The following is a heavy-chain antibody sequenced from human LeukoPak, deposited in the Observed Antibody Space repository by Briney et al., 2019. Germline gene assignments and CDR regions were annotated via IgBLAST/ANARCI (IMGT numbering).Heavy chain of an antibody. Sequence: SATLSLTCAVDGGSFSDYYWTWIRQPPGKGLEWIGEMSPSGSSNYTPSLKSRVTISVDTSRNQFSLKLRSVTAADTAVYYCARGRQDVNMILVVMAGVSYYLDVWSKGTTVTVS. D-gene: IGHD3-22*01. CDR2: MSPSGSS. J-gene: IGHJ6*03. CDR3: ARGRQDVNMILVVMAGVSYYLDV. V-gene: IGHV4-34*01. CDR1: GGSFSDYY.